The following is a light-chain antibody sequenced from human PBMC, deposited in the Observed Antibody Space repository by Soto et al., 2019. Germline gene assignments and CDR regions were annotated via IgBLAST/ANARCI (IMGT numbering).Light chain of an antibody. CDR3: QQYNSYPWT. Sequence: DLQMTQSPSTLSASVGDRVTITCRASQSISSCLAWYQQIPGKAPKLLIYKASSLESGVPSRFSGSGSGTEFTLTISSLQPDDCATYYCQQYNSYPWTFGQGTKVEIK. V-gene: IGKV1-5*03. J-gene: IGKJ1*01. CDR2: KAS. CDR1: QSISSC.